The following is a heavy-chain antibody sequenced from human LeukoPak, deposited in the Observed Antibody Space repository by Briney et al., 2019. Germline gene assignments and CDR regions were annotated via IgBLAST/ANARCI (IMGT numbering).Heavy chain of an antibody. CDR2: ISGSGGST. V-gene: IGHV3-23*01. CDR1: GFTFSSYG. Sequence: GGSLRLSCAASGFTFSSYGMSWVRQAPGKGLEWVSAISGSGGSTYYADSVKGRFTISRDNSKNALYLQMNSLRAEDTAVYYCAKLDSPMVRGAMGSYWGQGTLVTVSS. J-gene: IGHJ4*02. CDR3: AKLDSPMVRGAMGSY. D-gene: IGHD3-10*01.